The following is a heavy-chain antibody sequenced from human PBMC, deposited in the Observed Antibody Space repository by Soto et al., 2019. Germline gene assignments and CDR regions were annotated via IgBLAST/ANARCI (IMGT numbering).Heavy chain of an antibody. Sequence: QVQLQQWGAGLLKPSETLSLTCAVYGGSFSGYYWSWIRQPPGKGLEWIGEINHSVSTNYNPSLKSQVTISVDTSKNQFSLKLSSVTAADTAVYYCARDRYCSGGSCSSSYQYFQHWGQGTLVTVSS. V-gene: IGHV4-34*01. CDR1: GGSFSGYY. CDR3: ARDRYCSGGSCSSSYQYFQH. CDR2: INHSVST. J-gene: IGHJ1*01. D-gene: IGHD2-15*01.